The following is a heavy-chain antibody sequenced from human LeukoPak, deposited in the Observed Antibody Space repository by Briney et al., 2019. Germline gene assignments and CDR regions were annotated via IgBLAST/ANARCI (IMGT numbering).Heavy chain of an antibody. D-gene: IGHD6-13*01. V-gene: IGHV4-34*01. Sequence: SETLSLTCAVYGGSFSGYYWSWIRQPPGKGLGWIGEINHSGSTNYNPSLKSRVTISVDKSKNQFSLKLNSVSAADTAVYYCARVVATAGNNWFDPWGQGTLVTVSS. J-gene: IGHJ5*02. CDR3: ARVVATAGNNWFDP. CDR1: GGSFSGYY. CDR2: INHSGST.